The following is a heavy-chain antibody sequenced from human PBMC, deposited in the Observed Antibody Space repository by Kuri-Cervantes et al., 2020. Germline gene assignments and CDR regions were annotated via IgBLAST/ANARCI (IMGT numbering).Heavy chain of an antibody. J-gene: IGHJ4*02. CDR3: ANTYYYGSGTSFDY. D-gene: IGHD3-10*01. CDR2: IYYSGST. Sequence: GSLRLSCTVSGGSISSSSCYWGWIRQPPGKGLEWIGSIYYSGSTYYNPSLKSRVTISVDTSKNQFSLKLSSVTAADTAVYYCANTYYYGSGTSFDYWGQGTLVTVSS. CDR1: GGSISSSSCY. V-gene: IGHV4-39*07.